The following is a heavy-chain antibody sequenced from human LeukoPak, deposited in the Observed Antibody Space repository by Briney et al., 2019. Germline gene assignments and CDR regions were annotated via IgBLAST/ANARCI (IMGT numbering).Heavy chain of an antibody. CDR1: GDSISTRNW. J-gene: IGHJ4*02. D-gene: IGHD2-8*02. CDR3: ARSAGWWSLDY. Sequence: SETLSLACAVSGDSISTRNWWNWVRQPPGKGLDWIGEISHGGSTKYNPSLKNRVTISKDNSKNEFSLKLNSVTAADTAVYFCARSAGWWSLDYWGQGALVTVST. CDR2: ISHGGST. V-gene: IGHV4-4*02.